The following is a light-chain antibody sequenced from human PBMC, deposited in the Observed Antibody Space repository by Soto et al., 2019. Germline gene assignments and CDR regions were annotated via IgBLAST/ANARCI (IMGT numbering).Light chain of an antibody. CDR1: SSDVGGYDH. J-gene: IGLJ3*02. CDR3: CSNAASNTWV. V-gene: IGLV2-11*01. Sequence: QSALTQPRSVSGSPGQSVTISCSGTSSDVGGYDHVSWYQHHPGQAPKLMIYLVTQRPSGVPDRFSGSKSGNTASLTISGLQAEDEADYYFCSNAASNTWVFGGGTKLTVL. CDR2: LVT.